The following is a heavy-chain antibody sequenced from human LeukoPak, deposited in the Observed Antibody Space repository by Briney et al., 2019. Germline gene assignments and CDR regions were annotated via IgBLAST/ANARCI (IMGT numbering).Heavy chain of an antibody. CDR1: GFTFNRYS. CDR3: ARGVTSSSSSTTGEY. D-gene: IGHD6-6*01. V-gene: IGHV3-21*01. CDR2: ISSISSNK. J-gene: IGHJ4*02. Sequence: HGGSLRLPCAASGFTFNRYSMNGVRQARGKGLEGVSSISSISSNKYYADAVKDRFAYSGDNAKNRLYLEMNSLRGEDTPVYYCARGVTSSSSSTTGEYWGQGTLVTVSS.